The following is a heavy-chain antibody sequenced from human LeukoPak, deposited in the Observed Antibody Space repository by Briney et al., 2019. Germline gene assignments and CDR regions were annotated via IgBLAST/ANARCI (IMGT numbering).Heavy chain of an antibody. Sequence: GGSLRLSCAASGFTFSSYWMSWVRQAPGKGLEWVPVIYSGGSTYYADSVKGRFTISRDNSKNTLYLQMNSLRAEDTAVYYCAGDYGERDYYFDYWGQGTLVTVSS. D-gene: IGHD4-17*01. V-gene: IGHV3-66*01. CDR1: GFTFSSYW. CDR2: IYSGGST. J-gene: IGHJ4*02. CDR3: AGDYGERDYYFDY.